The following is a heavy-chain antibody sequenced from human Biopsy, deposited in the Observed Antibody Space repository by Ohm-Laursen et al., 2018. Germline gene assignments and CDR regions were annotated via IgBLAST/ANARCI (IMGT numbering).Heavy chain of an antibody. J-gene: IGHJ5*02. CDR2: IYSSGGT. V-gene: IGHV4-4*08. D-gene: IGHD2-2*01. CDR3: ARRPYTRDNWFDP. CDR1: GGALSLSY. Sequence: TLSLTCNVSGGALSLSYWSWIRQPPGKGLEWIGYIYSSGGTDYNPSLKSRVTISLDTSKNQFSLTLTSVTVADTAIYYCARRPYTRDNWFDPWGQGTPVTVSS.